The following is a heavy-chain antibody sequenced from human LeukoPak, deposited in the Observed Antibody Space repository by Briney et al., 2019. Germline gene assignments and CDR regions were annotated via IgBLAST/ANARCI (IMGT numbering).Heavy chain of an antibody. V-gene: IGHV3-23*01. CDR1: GFTFSSYA. CDR3: ARDATLIPGTVYFDY. Sequence: GGSLRLSCAASGFTFSSYAMSWVRQAPGKGLEWVSTISGGGGSTYFAGSVKGRFTISRDNSKNTLYLQMNSLRGEDTAIYYCARDATLIPGTVYFDYWGQGALVTVSS. CDR2: ISGGGGST. D-gene: IGHD2-15*01. J-gene: IGHJ4*02.